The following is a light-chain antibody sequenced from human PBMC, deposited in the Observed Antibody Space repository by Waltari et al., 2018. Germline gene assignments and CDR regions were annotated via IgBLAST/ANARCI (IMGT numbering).Light chain of an antibody. CDR3: QQYHYWPPWT. CDR2: AAS. Sequence: EVLMTQSPATLSVSPGERAPLSCRASQSISGNLAWYQQKPGQAPRLVIYAASTRATGIPARLSGSGSGTDFTLTITGLQSEDFAVYYCQQYHYWPPWTFGQGTTVEI. J-gene: IGKJ1*01. V-gene: IGKV3-15*01. CDR1: QSISGN.